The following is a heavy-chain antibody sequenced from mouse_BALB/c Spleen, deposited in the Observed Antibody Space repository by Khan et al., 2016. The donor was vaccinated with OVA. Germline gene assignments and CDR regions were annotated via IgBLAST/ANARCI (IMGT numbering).Heavy chain of an antibody. J-gene: IGHJ2*01. V-gene: IGHV3-2*02. D-gene: IGHD1-2*01. CDR2: ISYSGST. CDR1: GYSITSGYG. CDR3: ARTARIKY. Sequence: QLEESGPGLVKPSQSLSLTCTVTGYSITSGYGWNWIRQFPGNKLEWMGYISYSGSTNYNPSLKSRISITRDKSKNQFFLQLNSVTTEDTARYYCARTARIKYWGQGTTLTFSS.